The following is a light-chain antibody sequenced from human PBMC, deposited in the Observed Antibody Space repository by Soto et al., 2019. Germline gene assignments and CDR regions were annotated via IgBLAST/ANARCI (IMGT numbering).Light chain of an antibody. CDR3: QQYGTSPPT. CDR2: GAS. CDR1: QSVSSNF. J-gene: IGKJ5*01. V-gene: IGKV3-20*01. Sequence: EIVLAQSPGTLSLSPGKRATLSCRASQSVSSNFLAWYQKKPGQAPRLLIYGASSRATGIPDRFSGSGSGTDFILTISRLEPEDFAVYYCQQYGTSPPTFGQGTRLDIK.